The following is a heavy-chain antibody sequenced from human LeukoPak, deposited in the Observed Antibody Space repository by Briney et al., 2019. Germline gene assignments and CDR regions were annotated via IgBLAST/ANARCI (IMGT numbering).Heavy chain of an antibody. CDR1: GYTFTSYD. CDR2: MNPNSGNT. D-gene: IGHD2-2*02. Sequence: ASVKVSCKASGYTFTSYDINWVRQATGQGLEWMGWMNPNSGNTGYAQKFQGRVTITSNTSISTAYMELSSQRSEDTAVYYCARGDFLSSTSCYTCGDGPYYYYYMDVWGKGTTVTVSS. CDR3: ARGDFLSSTSCYTCGDGPYYYYYMDV. V-gene: IGHV1-8*03. J-gene: IGHJ6*03.